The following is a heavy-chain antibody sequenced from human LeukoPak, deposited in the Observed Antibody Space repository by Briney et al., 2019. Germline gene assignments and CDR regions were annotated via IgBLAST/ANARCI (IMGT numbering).Heavy chain of an antibody. D-gene: IGHD2-2*01. J-gene: IGHJ6*03. V-gene: IGHV4-34*01. Sequence: KPSETLSLTCAVYGGSFSGYYWSWIRQPPGKGLEWIGEINHSGSTNYNPSLKSRVTISVDTSKNQFSLKLSSVTAADTAVYYCARVGCSSTSCYGWFYYMDVWGKGTTVTVSS. CDR3: ARVGCSSTSCYGWFYYMDV. CDR1: GGSFSGYY. CDR2: INHSGST.